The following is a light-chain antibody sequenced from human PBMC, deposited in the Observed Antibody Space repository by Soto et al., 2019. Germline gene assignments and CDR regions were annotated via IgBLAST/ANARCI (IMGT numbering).Light chain of an antibody. V-gene: IGLV2-23*02. CDR2: AVT. CDR3: CSFAGSRILYV. Sequence: QSVLTQPASVSGSPGQSITISCTGSRSDVGGYNLASWYQQHPGKAPKLMIYAVTRRPSGVSNRFSGSKSGDTASLTISGLQAEDEANYYCCSFAGSRILYVFGTGTKVTVL. J-gene: IGLJ1*01. CDR1: RSDVGGYNL.